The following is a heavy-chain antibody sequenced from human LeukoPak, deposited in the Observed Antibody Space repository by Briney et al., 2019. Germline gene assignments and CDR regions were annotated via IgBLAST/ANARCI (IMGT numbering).Heavy chain of an antibody. CDR1: GFTFSDYW. V-gene: IGHV3-7*01. CDR3: ARSPATGTTDF. D-gene: IGHD1-7*01. J-gene: IGHJ4*02. Sequence: GGSLRLSCAVSGFTFSDYWMSWVRQPPGKGLEWVANINHDGNEKYYVDSVMGRFTISRDNAKNSLYLQMNSLSVEDTAVYFCARSPATGTTDFWGQGTLVTISS. CDR2: INHDGNEK.